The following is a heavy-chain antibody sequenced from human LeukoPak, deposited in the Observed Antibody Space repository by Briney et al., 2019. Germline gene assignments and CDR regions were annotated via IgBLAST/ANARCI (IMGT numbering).Heavy chain of an antibody. CDR2: INPNSGGT. V-gene: IGHV1-2*02. CDR1: GYTFTSYG. Sequence: ASVKVSSKASGYTFTSYGISWVRQAPGQGLEWMGWINPNSGGTNYAQKFQGRVTMTRDTSISTAYMELSRLRSDDTAVYYCARSRERGEFYYYGMDVWGQGTTVTVSS. CDR3: ARSRERGEFYYYGMDV. D-gene: IGHD3-16*01. J-gene: IGHJ6*02.